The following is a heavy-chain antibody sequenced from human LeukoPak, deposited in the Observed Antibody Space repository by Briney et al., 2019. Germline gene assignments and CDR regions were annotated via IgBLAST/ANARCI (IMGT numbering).Heavy chain of an antibody. CDR2: INPNSGGT. D-gene: IGHD6-13*01. J-gene: IGHJ4*02. CDR3: ASQQAGVAAARLDY. V-gene: IGHV1-2*02. CDR1: GYTFTSYG. Sequence: GASVKVSCKASGYTFTSYGISWVRQAPGQGLEWMGWINPNSGGTNYAQKFQGGVTMTRDTSISTAYMELSRLRSGDTAVYYCASQQAGVAAARLDYWGQGTLVTVSS.